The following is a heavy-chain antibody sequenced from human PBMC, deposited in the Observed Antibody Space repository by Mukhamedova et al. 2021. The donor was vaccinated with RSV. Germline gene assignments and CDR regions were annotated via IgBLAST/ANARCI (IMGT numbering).Heavy chain of an antibody. D-gene: IGHD3-16*01. V-gene: IGHV4-59*01. Sequence: NPSLRSRVTISVDTSKNQFSLRLSSVTAADTAVYYCAREQGGGYGWFDPWGQGTRVTVSS. J-gene: IGHJ5*02. CDR3: AREQGGGYGWFDP.